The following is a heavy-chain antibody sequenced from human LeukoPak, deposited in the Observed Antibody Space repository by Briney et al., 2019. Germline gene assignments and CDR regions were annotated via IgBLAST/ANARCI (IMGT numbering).Heavy chain of an antibody. Sequence: SETLSLTCTVSGGSISSSSYYWGWIRQPPGKGLEWIGSIYYSGSTYYNPSLKSRVTISVDTSKNQFSLKLSSVTAADTAVYYCARGVNGDTATADYWGQGTLVTVSS. J-gene: IGHJ4*02. CDR3: ARGVNGDTATADY. CDR1: GGSISSSSYY. CDR2: IYYSGST. D-gene: IGHD5-18*01. V-gene: IGHV4-39*07.